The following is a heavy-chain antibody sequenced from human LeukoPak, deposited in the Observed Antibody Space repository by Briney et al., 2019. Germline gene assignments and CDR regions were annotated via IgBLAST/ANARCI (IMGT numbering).Heavy chain of an antibody. V-gene: IGHV4-39*07. J-gene: IGHJ4*02. CDR2: IYYSGST. CDR3: AREDTGGLDY. CDR1: GGSTSSSSYY. D-gene: IGHD2-8*02. Sequence: SETLSLTCTVSGGSTSSSSYYWGWIRQPPGEGLEWIGSIYYSGSTYYNPSLKSRVTISVDTSKNQFSLKLISVTAADTAVYYCAREDTGGLDYWGQGILVTVSP.